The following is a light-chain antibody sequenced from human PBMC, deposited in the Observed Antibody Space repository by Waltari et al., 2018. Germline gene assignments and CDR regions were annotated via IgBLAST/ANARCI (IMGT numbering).Light chain of an antibody. Sequence: EIVLTQSPGTLSLSPGERATLSCRASQSVNSNFLAWYQQKPGQAPRLLISGASTRATGIPDRFSGSGSGTDFTLTINRLEPEDFAVYSCQQYGSSPFTFGGGTKVEIK. J-gene: IGKJ4*01. CDR2: GAS. V-gene: IGKV3-20*01. CDR1: QSVNSNF. CDR3: QQYGSSPFT.